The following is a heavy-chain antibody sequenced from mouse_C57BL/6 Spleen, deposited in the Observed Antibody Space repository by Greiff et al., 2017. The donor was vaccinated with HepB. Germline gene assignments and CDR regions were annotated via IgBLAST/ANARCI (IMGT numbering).Heavy chain of an antibody. CDR1: GYTFTSYW. CDR3: ARGRDYDGMDY. Sequence: VQLQQPGAELVMPGASVKLSCKASGYTFTSYWMHWVKQRPGQGLEWIGEIDPSDSYTNYNQKFKGKSTLTVDKSSSTAYMQLSSLTSEDSAVYYCARGRDYDGMDYWGQGTSVTVSS. V-gene: IGHV1-69*01. J-gene: IGHJ4*01. CDR2: IDPSDSYT.